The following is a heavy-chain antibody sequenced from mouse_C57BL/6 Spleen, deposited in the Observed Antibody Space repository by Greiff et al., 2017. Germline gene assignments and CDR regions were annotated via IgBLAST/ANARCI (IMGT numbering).Heavy chain of an antibody. J-gene: IGHJ1*03. D-gene: IGHD1-1*01. CDR2: ISSGSSTI. CDR1: GFTFSDYG. V-gene: IGHV5-17*01. Sequence: EVQRVESGGGLVKPGGSLKLSCAASGFTFSDYGMHWVRQAPEKGLEWVAYISSGSSTIYYADTGKGRFTISRDNAKNTLFLQMTSLRSEDTAMYYCARREGLYYYGPYWYFDVWGTGTTVTVSS. CDR3: ARREGLYYYGPYWYFDV.